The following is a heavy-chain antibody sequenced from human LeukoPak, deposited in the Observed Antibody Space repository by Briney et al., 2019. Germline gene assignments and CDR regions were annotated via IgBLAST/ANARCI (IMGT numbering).Heavy chain of an antibody. Sequence: ETLSLTCTVSDYSVSSGYYWGWIRQPPGKGLEWIGSIYHGGGTYYNPSLNSRVTISLDTSENHFSLKLSSVTAADTAVYYCARDRGYSSGHDAFDIWGPGTLVTVSS. V-gene: IGHV4-38-2*02. CDR3: ARDRGYSSGHDAFDI. J-gene: IGHJ3*02. CDR1: DYSVSSGYY. CDR2: IYHGGGT. D-gene: IGHD6-19*01.